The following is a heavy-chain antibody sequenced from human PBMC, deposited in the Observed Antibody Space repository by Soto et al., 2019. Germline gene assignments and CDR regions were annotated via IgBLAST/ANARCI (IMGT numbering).Heavy chain of an antibody. CDR2: VYRTGTA. J-gene: IGHJ6*02. D-gene: IGHD6-6*01. Sequence: QVQLQESGPGLVKPSGTLSLTCAVSGDSISSTNWWSWVRQPPGKGLEWIGQVYRTGTANYNPSLKSRVTISLDKSKNKFSLHLNSVNAADTAVYYCARVLKYYYNALDVWGQVTTVTVSS. CDR1: GDSISSTNW. V-gene: IGHV4-4*02. CDR3: ARVLKYYYNALDV.